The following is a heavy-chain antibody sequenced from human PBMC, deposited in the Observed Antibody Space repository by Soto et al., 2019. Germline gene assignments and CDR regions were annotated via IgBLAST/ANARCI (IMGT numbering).Heavy chain of an antibody. D-gene: IGHD3-22*01. V-gene: IGHV3-30-3*01. J-gene: IGHJ4*02. CDR2: ISYDGSNK. CDR3: ARKQQHYDSSGYFDY. Sequence: QVQLVESGGGVVQPGRSLRLSCAASGFTFSSYAMHWVRQAPGKGLEWVAVISYDGSNKYYADSVKGRFTISRDNSKNPLYLQMNSLRAEDTAVYYCARKQQHYDSSGYFDYLGQGTLVTVSS. CDR1: GFTFSSYA.